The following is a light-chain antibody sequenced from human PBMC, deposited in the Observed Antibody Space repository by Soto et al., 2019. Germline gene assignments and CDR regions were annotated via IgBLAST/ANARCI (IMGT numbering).Light chain of an antibody. Sequence: IVMTPSPATLSVSPGERAILSCRASQSVSSTLAWYQPTPGLAPRLLISGASAGAAGIAARFCGSGSGTEFALTISSLQSEDFAVYYCQQYQSLPTFGQGTKLDIK. CDR3: QQYQSLPT. J-gene: IGKJ1*01. CDR2: GAS. CDR1: QSVSST. V-gene: IGKV3-15*01.